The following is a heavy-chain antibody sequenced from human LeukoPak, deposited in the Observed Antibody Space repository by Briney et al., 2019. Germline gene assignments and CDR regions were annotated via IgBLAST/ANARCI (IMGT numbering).Heavy chain of an antibody. Sequence: SETLSLTCAVYGGSFSGYYWSWIRQPPEKGLEWIGEINHSGSTNYNPSLKSRVTISVDTSKNQFSLKLSSVTAADTAVYYCARGDSSSWYWFDPWGQGTLVTVSS. CDR2: INHSGST. CDR1: GGSFSGYY. D-gene: IGHD6-13*01. J-gene: IGHJ5*02. V-gene: IGHV4-34*01. CDR3: ARGDSSSWYWFDP.